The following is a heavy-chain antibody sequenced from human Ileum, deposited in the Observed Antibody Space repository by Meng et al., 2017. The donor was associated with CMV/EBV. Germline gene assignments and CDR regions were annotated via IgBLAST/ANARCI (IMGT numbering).Heavy chain of an antibody. V-gene: IGHV4-34*01. CDR2: INHSGST. CDR1: GGSFSGYY. D-gene: IGHD2-15*01. CDR3: ARGVAGGPFDY. J-gene: IGHJ4*02. Sequence: VQRQELGGGLLRPSETLSLTCAVYGGSFSGYYWSWIRQPPGKGLEWIGEINHSGSTNYNPSLKSRVTISVDTSKNQFSLKLSSVTAADTAVYYCARGVAGGPFDYWGQGTLVTVSS.